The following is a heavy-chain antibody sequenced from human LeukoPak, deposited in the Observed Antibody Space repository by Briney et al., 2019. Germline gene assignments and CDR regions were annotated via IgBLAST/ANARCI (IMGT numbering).Heavy chain of an antibody. CDR2: IIGSSGST. V-gene: IGHV3-23*01. D-gene: IGHD5-12*01. J-gene: IGHJ4*02. Sequence: GGSLRLSCVASGFSFNNYAMNWVRQAPGKGLEWFSLIIGSSGSTFYADSVKGRFTISGDKSKNTLYLQMNSLRAEDTAVYYCAKGAYDYIEIAYFDYWGQGSLVTVSS. CDR1: GFSFNNYA. CDR3: AKGAYDYIEIAYFDY.